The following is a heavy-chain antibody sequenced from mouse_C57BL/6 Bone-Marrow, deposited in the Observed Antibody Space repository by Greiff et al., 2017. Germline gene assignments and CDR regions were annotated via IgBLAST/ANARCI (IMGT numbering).Heavy chain of an antibody. CDR3: ARPSPYYYAMDY. CDR1: GFTFSDYG. CDR2: ISSLAYSI. J-gene: IGHJ4*01. V-gene: IGHV5-15*01. Sequence: DVHLVESGGGLVQPGGSLKLSCAASGFTFSDYGMAWVRQAPRKGLEWVAFISSLAYSIYYADTVTGRCTISRENAKNNLYLEMSSLRSEDTAMYYCARPSPYYYAMDYWGQGTSVTVSS.